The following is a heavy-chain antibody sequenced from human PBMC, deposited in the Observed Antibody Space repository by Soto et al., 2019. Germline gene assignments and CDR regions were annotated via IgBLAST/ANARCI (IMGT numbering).Heavy chain of an antibody. Sequence: SETLSLTCTVSGGSISSGDYYWSWIRQPPGKGLEWIGYIYYSGSTYYNPSLKSRVTISVDTSKNQFSLKLSSVTAADTAVYYCAREGRFYDILTGYYWAPYYWGQGSLVPVSS. CDR3: AREGRFYDILTGYYWAPYY. V-gene: IGHV4-30-4*01. D-gene: IGHD3-9*01. CDR1: GGSISSGDYY. CDR2: IYYSGST. J-gene: IGHJ4*02.